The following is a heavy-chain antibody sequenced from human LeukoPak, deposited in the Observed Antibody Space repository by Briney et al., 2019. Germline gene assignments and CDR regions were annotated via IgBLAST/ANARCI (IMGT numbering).Heavy chain of an antibody. CDR3: ARDLDYGDYFYGMDV. CDR1: GFTFSSYA. D-gene: IGHD4-17*01. Sequence: PGGSLRLSCAASGFTFSSYAMSWVRQAPGKGLEWVAIIWYDGSNQYYADSVKGRFTISRDNSKNSLYLQMNSLRAEDTAVYYCARDLDYGDYFYGMDVWGQGTTVTVSS. V-gene: IGHV3-33*08. J-gene: IGHJ6*02. CDR2: IWYDGSNQ.